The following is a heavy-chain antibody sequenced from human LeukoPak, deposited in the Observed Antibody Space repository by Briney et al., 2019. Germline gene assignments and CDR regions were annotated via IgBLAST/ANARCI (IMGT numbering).Heavy chain of an antibody. V-gene: IGHV3-30-3*01. CDR1: GFTFSTYA. CDR3: ARGKLTGESFDY. D-gene: IGHD1-20*01. CDR2: ISYDGSNK. Sequence: GRSLRLSCAASGFTFSTYAMHWVRQAPGKGLEWVVVISYDGSNKYYADSVKGRFTISRDNSKSTLYLQMNGLRAEDTAVYYCARGKLTGESFDYWGQGTLVTVSS. J-gene: IGHJ4*02.